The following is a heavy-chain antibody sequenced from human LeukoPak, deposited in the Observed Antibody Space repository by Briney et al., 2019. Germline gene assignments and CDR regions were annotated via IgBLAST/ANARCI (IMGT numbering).Heavy chain of an antibody. Sequence: GGSLRVSSAASGFILSYYSMNWVRQAPGKGLEWVSSINSNSNYMSYADSVKGRFTISRDNAKNSLYLQMTSLRAEDTAVYYCARSEFEAFDMWGQGTMVTVSS. CDR1: GFILSYYS. J-gene: IGHJ3*02. CDR2: INSNSNYM. CDR3: ARSEFEAFDM. D-gene: IGHD3-10*01. V-gene: IGHV3-21*01.